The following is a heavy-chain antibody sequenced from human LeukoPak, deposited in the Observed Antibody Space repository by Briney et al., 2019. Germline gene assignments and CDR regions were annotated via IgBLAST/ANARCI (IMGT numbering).Heavy chain of an antibody. D-gene: IGHD3-9*01. J-gene: IGHJ6*02. CDR2: ISSSGSTI. V-gene: IGHV3-11*01. CDR3: ASALRYFDGYGMDV. CDR1: GFTFSDYY. Sequence: GGSLRLSCAASGFTFSDYYMSWIRQAPGKGLEWVSYISSSGSTIYYADSVKGRFTISRDNAKNSLYLQMNSLRAEDTAVYYCASALRYFDGYGMDVWGQGTTVTVSS.